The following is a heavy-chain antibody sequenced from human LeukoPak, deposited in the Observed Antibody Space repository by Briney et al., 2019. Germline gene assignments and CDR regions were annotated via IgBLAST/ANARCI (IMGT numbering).Heavy chain of an antibody. V-gene: IGHV1-24*01. CDR1: GYTLTELS. CDR2: FDPEDGET. J-gene: IGHJ6*02. D-gene: IGHD6-19*01. Sequence: ASVKVSCKVSGYTLTELSMHWVRQAPGKGLEWMGGFDPEDGETIYAQKFQGRVTMTEDTSTDTAYMELSSLRSEDMAVYYCATDLRAVAGYYYYGMDVWGQGTTVTVSS. CDR3: ATDLRAVAGYYYYGMDV.